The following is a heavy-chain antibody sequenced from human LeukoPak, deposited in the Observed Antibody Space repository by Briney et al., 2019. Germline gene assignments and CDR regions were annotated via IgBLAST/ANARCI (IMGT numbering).Heavy chain of an antibody. CDR2: IYSGGST. D-gene: IGHD7-27*01. J-gene: IGHJ4*02. Sequence: SGGSLRLSCAASGFAVSSNYMSWVRQAPGKGLEWVSVIYSGGSTYYADSVKGRFTISRDNSKNTLYLQMNSLRAEDTAVYYCARTGDRDYFDYWGQGTLVTASS. CDR3: ARTGDRDYFDY. V-gene: IGHV3-53*01. CDR1: GFAVSSNY.